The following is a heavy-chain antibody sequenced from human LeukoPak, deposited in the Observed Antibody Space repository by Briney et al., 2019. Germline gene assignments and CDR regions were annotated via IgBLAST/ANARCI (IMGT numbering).Heavy chain of an antibody. Sequence: ASVKVSCKTSGYTFTTYSIHWVRQAPGQGLEWMAWINVGNGNTKYSQNIQGRLTITTDTSASTAYMELSSLRSEDTALYFCARDLIVYGSGSYFDYWGQGTLVTVSS. CDR3: ARDLIVYGSGSYFDY. J-gene: IGHJ4*02. CDR1: GYTFTTYS. V-gene: IGHV1-3*01. D-gene: IGHD3-10*01. CDR2: INVGNGNT.